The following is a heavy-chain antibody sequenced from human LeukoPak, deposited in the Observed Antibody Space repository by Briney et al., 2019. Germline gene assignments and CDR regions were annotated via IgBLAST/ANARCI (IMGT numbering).Heavy chain of an antibody. V-gene: IGHV1-18*01. CDR1: GYTFTYYV. Sequence: GASGKVSCKTSGYTFTYYVISWVRQAPGQGLEWMGWINAYNGNTNDAQRFQGRVTMTTDTSTSTAYMELRSLRSDDTAVYYCARGEKPYDYWGQGTLVSVSS. CDR2: INAYNGNT. CDR3: ARGEKPYDY. D-gene: IGHD1-26*01. J-gene: IGHJ4*02.